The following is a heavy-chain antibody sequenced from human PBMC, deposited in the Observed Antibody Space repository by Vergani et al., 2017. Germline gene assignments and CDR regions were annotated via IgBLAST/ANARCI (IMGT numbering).Heavy chain of an antibody. CDR2: LFFFLGNT. V-gene: IGHV1-58*01. CDR1: FFTFPLSS. Sequence: QMQLVHSGPEVNNPFTSFPFSFPSSFFTFPLSSFQFFLPSLVPLLSCLFFLFFFLGNTNYAQKFQERVTITRDMSTSTAYMELSSLRSEDTAVYYCAADYSSSWYHPTNFDYWGQGSLVTVSS. D-gene: IGHD6-13*01. CDR3: AADYSSSWYHPTNFDY. J-gene: IGHJ4*02.